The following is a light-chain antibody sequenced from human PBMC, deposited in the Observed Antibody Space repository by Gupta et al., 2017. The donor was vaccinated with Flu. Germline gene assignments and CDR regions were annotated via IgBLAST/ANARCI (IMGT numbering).Light chain of an antibody. CDR2: SNK. CDR1: SPNNGSNT. V-gene: IGLV1-44*01. CDR3: AAWDDSLNALNWV. J-gene: IGLJ3*02. Sequence: QYVLTLPPWASGTPGQRVSISCSVRSPNNGSNTVNWYQQLPGPAPKLLIYSNKQRHSAVPDRYSGSKSGSSASLAIGGLQSEDEADYYCAAWDDSLNALNWVFGGGTKLTVL.